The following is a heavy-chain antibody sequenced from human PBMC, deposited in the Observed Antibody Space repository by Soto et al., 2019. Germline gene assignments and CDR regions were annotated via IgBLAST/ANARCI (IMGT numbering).Heavy chain of an antibody. D-gene: IGHD2-15*01. CDR2: VIPNLGVT. V-gene: IGHV1-69*04. Sequence: ASVKVSCKASGATLSSYTFSWVRQAPGQGLEWMGRVIPNLGVTNYAKKFQGRFTIVVDTSTSTAYMELNSLRYEDTAVYYCARDKGYCSDTSCPDFDYWGQGTLVTVPS. CDR1: GATLSSYT. CDR3: ARDKGYCSDTSCPDFDY. J-gene: IGHJ4*02.